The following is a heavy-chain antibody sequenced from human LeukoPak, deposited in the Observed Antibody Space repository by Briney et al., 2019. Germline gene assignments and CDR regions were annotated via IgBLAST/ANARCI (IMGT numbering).Heavy chain of an antibody. Sequence: GGSLRLSCAASGFTFSNYWMHWVRQAPGKGLVWVSRINRDGSGTTYADSVKGQFTISRDNAKNSLFLQMNSLRAEDTAVYYCARSLIADGAFDIWGQGTMVTVSS. V-gene: IGHV3-74*01. D-gene: IGHD2-21*01. CDR3: ARSLIADGAFDI. CDR2: INRDGSGT. J-gene: IGHJ3*02. CDR1: GFTFSNYW.